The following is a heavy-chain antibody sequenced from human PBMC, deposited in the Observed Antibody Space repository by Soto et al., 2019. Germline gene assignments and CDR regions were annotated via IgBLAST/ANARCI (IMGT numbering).Heavy chain of an antibody. CDR2: INPKFGDT. V-gene: IGHV1-2*02. J-gene: IGHJ6*02. Sequence: TVRVSCEASGYTFTAYYIHWVRQAPGQGLEWMGWINPKFGDTTYAQDFQGRVSMTRDMSISTVYMDLSSLTSDDTAIYYCARNMDYYYGRGSGNGHGVWGQGTTVTVFS. CDR1: GYTFTAYY. D-gene: IGHD3-10*02. CDR3: ARNMDYYYGRGSGNGHGV.